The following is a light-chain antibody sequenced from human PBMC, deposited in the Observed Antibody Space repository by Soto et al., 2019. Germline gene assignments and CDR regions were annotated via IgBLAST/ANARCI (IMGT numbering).Light chain of an antibody. V-gene: IGKV1-5*03. CDR1: QSISHW. Sequence: DIQMTQSPSTLSASVGDRVTITCRASQSISHWLAWYQQKPGKAPKLLIYKASSLESGVPSRFSGSGSGTEFALTISSLQPDDFATYYCQQYNSYSGTFGPGTKIDIK. CDR3: QQYNSYSGT. CDR2: KAS. J-gene: IGKJ3*01.